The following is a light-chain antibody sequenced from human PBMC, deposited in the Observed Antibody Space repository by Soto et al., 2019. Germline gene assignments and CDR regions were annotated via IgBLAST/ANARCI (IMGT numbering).Light chain of an antibody. CDR1: QSISSY. Sequence: DIPMTQSPSSLSASVGDRVTNTCRASQSISSYLNWYQQKRGKAPKLLIYAASTLQSGVPSRFSGSGSGTDFTLTISSLQPEDFATYYCQQSYSTRFSCGPGNKVDLK. CDR3: QQSYSTRFS. J-gene: IGKJ3*01. CDR2: AAS. V-gene: IGKV1-39*01.